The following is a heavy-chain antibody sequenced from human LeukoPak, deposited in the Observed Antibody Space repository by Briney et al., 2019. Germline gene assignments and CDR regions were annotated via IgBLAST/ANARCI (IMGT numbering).Heavy chain of an antibody. CDR2: ISASGGIT. V-gene: IGHV3-23*01. CDR1: GFTFSRFA. J-gene: IGHJ4*02. Sequence: GSLILSCAASGFTFSRFAMSWVRQAPGKGLEWVSGISASGGITYYADSVKGRFTISRDNSKSMSYLQVHSLRAEDTAVYFCVRGGIYGALSDYWGQGTLVIASS. D-gene: IGHD3-3*01. CDR3: VRGGIYGALSDY.